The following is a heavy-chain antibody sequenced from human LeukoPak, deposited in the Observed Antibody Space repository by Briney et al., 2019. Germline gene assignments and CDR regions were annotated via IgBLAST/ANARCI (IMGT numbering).Heavy chain of an antibody. J-gene: IGHJ4*02. CDR3: ARDHNYASDN. Sequence: GGSLRLPCTASGFPFSDYSMNWVRQAPGKGLEWISYIGISSGNTKYADSVRGRFTISADNAKNSLYLQMNSLRVEDTAVYYCARDHNYASDNWGQGTLVSVSS. CDR1: GFPFSDYS. V-gene: IGHV3-48*04. CDR2: IGISSGNT. D-gene: IGHD1-1*01.